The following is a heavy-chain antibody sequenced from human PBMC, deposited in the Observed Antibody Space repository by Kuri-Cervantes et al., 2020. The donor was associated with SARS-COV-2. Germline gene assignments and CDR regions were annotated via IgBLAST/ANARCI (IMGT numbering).Heavy chain of an antibody. D-gene: IGHD1-26*01. CDR3: AREHIVGGSGSWFDP. J-gene: IGHJ5*02. CDR2: IYYSGST. CDR1: GGSISSSSYY. Sequence: GSLRLTCTVSGGSISSSSYYWGWIRQPPGKGLEWIGSIYYSGSTYYNPSLKSRVTISVDTSKNQFSLKLSSVTAADTAVYYCAREHIVGGSGSWFDPWGQGTLVTVSS. V-gene: IGHV4-39*02.